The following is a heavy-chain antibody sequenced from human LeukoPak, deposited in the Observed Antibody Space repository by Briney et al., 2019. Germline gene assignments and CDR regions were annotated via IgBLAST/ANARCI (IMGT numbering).Heavy chain of an antibody. J-gene: IGHJ4*02. D-gene: IGHD3-10*01. Sequence: GGSLRLSCAASGFTFSSYAMHWVRQAPGKGLEWVAVISYDGSNKYYADSVKGRFTISRDNSKNTLYLQMNSLRAEDTAVYYCVLRYGSGSSDYWGQGTLVTVSS. CDR1: GFTFSSYA. CDR3: VLRYGSGSSDY. V-gene: IGHV3-30-3*01. CDR2: ISYDGSNK.